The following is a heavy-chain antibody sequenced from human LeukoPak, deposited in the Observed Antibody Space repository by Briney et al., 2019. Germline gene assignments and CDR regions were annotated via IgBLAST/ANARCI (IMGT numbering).Heavy chain of an antibody. D-gene: IGHD3-10*01. J-gene: IGHJ4*02. Sequence: SVKVSCKASGGTFSSYAISWVRQAPGQGLEWMGGIIPIFGTANCAQKFQGRVTITADKSTSTAYMELSSLRSEDTAVYYCARDYGSGSLLGYWGQGTLVTVSS. CDR2: IIPIFGTA. CDR1: GGTFSSYA. V-gene: IGHV1-69*06. CDR3: ARDYGSGSLLGY.